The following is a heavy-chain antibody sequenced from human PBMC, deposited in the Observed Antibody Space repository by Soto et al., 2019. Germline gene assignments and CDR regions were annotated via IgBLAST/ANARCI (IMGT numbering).Heavy chain of an antibody. V-gene: IGHV4-4*07. Sequence: LSLTCTVSGGSISSYYLSWIRQPAGRGLEWIGRMYATGSTNYNPSLKSRVTMSVDTSKNQFSLKLTFVTAADTAVYYCASLGVEYSSSPYGMDVWGQGTTVTVSS. CDR1: GGSISSYY. CDR2: MYATGST. J-gene: IGHJ6*02. CDR3: ASLGVEYSSSPYGMDV. D-gene: IGHD6-6*01.